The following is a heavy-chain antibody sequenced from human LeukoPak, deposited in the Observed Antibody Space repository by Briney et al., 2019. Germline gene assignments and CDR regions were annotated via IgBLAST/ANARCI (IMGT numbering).Heavy chain of an antibody. V-gene: IGHV3-23*01. CDR2: VSGNGLGT. CDR3: AKDANYLRSSGYLIPIDF. Sequence: GGSLRLSCAASGFTFSRNAMNWVRQAPGKGLEWVAAVSGNGLGTYYADSVKGRFNISRDNSRNTLYLQMDSLRIEDTAFYYCAKDANYLRSSGYLIPIDFWGQGTLVTVSS. D-gene: IGHD3-22*01. CDR1: GFTFSRNA. J-gene: IGHJ4*02.